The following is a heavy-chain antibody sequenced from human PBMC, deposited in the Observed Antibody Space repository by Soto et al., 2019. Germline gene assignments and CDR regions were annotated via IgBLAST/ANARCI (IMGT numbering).Heavy chain of an antibody. CDR3: ARDQVIPYDYGDHNPTTDAFDI. J-gene: IGHJ3*02. Sequence: QVQLQESGPGLVKPSGTLSLTCAVSGGSISSSNWWSWVRQPPGKGLEWIGEIYHSGSTNYNPSLKSRVTLSVDKSKNQFSLKLSSVTAADTAVYYFARDQVIPYDYGDHNPTTDAFDIWGQGTMVTVSA. V-gene: IGHV4-4*02. D-gene: IGHD4-17*01. CDR2: IYHSGST. CDR1: GGSISSSNW.